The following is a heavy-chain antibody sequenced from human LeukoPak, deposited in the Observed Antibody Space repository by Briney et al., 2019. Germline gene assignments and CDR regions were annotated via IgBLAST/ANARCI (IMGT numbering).Heavy chain of an antibody. V-gene: IGHV3-48*04. CDR2: ISSSSSTI. Sequence: PGGSLRLSCAASGFTFSSYSMNWVRQAPGKGLEWVSYISSSSSTIYYADSVKGRFTISRDNAKNSLYLQMNSLRAEDTAVYYCAREPGRYYYGMDVWGQGTLVTVSS. CDR1: GFTFSSYS. CDR3: AREPGRYYYGMDV. J-gene: IGHJ6*02.